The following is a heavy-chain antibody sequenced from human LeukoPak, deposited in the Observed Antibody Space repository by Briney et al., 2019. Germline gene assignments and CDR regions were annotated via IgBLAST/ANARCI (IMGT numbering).Heavy chain of an antibody. CDR3: ARGVGPTTAQSTFDY. Sequence: SETLSLTCAVYGGSFSGYYWGWIRQPPGKGLEWIGSFYHSGSTYYNPSLESRVTISLDTSKNQLSLKLTSVTAADTAVYYCARGVGPTTAQSTFDYWGQGALVTVSS. V-gene: IGHV4-38-2*01. CDR1: GGSFSGYY. D-gene: IGHD1-26*01. CDR2: FYHSGST. J-gene: IGHJ4*02.